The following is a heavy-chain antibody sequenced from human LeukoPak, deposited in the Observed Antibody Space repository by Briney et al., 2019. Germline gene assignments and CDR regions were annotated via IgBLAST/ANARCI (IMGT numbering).Heavy chain of an antibody. CDR3: AREAYDILTGWIGGFDY. Sequence: PGGSLRLSCAASGFTFSSYGMHWVLQAPGKGLEWVAVIWYDGSNKYYADSVKGRFTISRDNSKNTLYLQMNSLRAEDTAVYYYAREAYDILTGWIGGFDYWGQGTLVTVSS. V-gene: IGHV3-33*01. D-gene: IGHD3-9*01. CDR1: GFTFSSYG. J-gene: IGHJ4*02. CDR2: IWYDGSNK.